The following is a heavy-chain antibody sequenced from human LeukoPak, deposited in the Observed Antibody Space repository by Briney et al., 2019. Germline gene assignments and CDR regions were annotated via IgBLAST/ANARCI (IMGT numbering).Heavy chain of an antibody. CDR1: GFTFSNYV. D-gene: IGHD4-17*01. J-gene: IGHJ4*02. V-gene: IGHV3-23*01. Sequence: GGSLRLSCAASGFTFSNYVMSWVRQAPGKGLEWVSAISTGGGSTNYADSVKGRFTISRDNSKNTLYLQMNSLRAEDTAVYYCAREAVTRNYFDYWGQGTLVTVSS. CDR2: ISTGGGST. CDR3: AREAVTRNYFDY.